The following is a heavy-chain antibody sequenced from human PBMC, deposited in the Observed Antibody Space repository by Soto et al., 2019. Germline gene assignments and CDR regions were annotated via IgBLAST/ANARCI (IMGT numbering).Heavy chain of an antibody. CDR3: AKAPDFWNMGYYGMDV. CDR1: GFTFSSYA. V-gene: IGHV3-23*01. D-gene: IGHD3-3*01. J-gene: IGHJ6*02. CDR2: ISGSGGST. Sequence: VGSLRLSCAASGFTFSSYAMSWVRQAPGKGLEWVSAISGSGGSTYYADSVKGRFTISRDNSKNTLYLQMNSLRAEDTAVYYCAKAPDFWNMGYYGMDVCGQRTTVTVSS.